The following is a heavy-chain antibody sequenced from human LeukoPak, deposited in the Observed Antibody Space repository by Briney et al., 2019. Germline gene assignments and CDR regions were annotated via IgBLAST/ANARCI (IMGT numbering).Heavy chain of an antibody. CDR2: INHSGST. V-gene: IGHV4-34*01. D-gene: IGHD3-10*01. Sequence: PSETLSLTCAVYGGSFSGYYWSWIRQPPGKGLEWIGEINHSGSTNYNPSLKSRVTISVDTSKNQFSLKLSSVTAADTAVYNCARIRLRFGEFRRVPYYFDYWGQGTLVTVSS. J-gene: IGHJ4*02. CDR1: GGSFSGYY. CDR3: ARIRLRFGEFRRVPYYFDY.